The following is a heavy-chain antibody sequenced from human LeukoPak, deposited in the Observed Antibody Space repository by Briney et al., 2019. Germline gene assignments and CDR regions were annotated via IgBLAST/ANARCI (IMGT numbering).Heavy chain of an antibody. Sequence: PGGSLTLSCAASGFTFSNAWMNSVRQAPGKGPEWVGRIKSKSDGGITDYAAPVKRRFTISSKYTKNTLFLQINDTPTEVTVLYFCTSEQWELRSGAFDIWGQGTVVTVSS. J-gene: IGHJ3*02. CDR3: TSEQWELRSGAFDI. V-gene: IGHV3-15*01. CDR1: GFTFSNAW. CDR2: IKSKSDGGIT. D-gene: IGHD1-26*01.